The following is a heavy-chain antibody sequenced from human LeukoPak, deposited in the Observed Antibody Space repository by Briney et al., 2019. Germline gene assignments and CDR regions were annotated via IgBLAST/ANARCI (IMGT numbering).Heavy chain of an antibody. V-gene: IGHV4-4*02. CDR2: IYRSGST. CDR3: ARDGGGSDC. Sequence: SGTLSLTCAVSGGSISSSNWWSWVRQPPGKGLEWIGQIYRSGSTNYNPSLKSRVTISVDKSNNQFSLKLSSVTAADTAVYYCARDGGGSDCWGQGTLVTVSS. J-gene: IGHJ4*02. CDR1: GGSISSSNW. D-gene: IGHD2-15*01.